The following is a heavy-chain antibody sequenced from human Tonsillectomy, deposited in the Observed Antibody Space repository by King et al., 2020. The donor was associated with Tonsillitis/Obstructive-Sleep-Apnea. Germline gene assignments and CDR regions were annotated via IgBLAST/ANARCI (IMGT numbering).Heavy chain of an antibody. CDR2: IKSKTDGGTT. J-gene: IGHJ6*02. CDR3: TPPKYYDFWSGSDYYGMDV. V-gene: IGHV3-15*07. Sequence: VQLVESGGGLVKPGGSLRLSCAASGFTFSNAWMNWVRQAPGKGLEWVGRIKSKTDGGTTDYAAPVKGRFTISRDDSKNTLYLQMNSLKTEDTAVYYCTPPKYYDFWSGSDYYGMDVWGQGTTVTVSS. CDR1: GFTFSNAW. D-gene: IGHD3-3*01.